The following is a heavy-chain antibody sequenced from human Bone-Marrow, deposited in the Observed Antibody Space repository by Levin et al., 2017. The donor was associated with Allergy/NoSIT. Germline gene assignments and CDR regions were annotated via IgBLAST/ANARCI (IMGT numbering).Heavy chain of an antibody. V-gene: IGHV3-48*03. Sequence: PGGSLRLSCAASGFTLSHSQMNWVRQAPGKGLEWLSYISSDGTTRHYADSVRGRFIVSRDNVKNSVFLQMNSLRGEDTAVYYCATLVVAVGRDWFDPWGQGTLVTVSS. CDR2: ISSDGTTR. CDR3: ATLVVAVGRDWFDP. J-gene: IGHJ5*02. D-gene: IGHD2-15*01. CDR1: GFTLSHSQ.